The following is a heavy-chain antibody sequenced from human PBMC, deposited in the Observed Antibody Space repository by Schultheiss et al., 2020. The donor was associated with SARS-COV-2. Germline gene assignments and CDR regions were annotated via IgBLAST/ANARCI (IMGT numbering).Heavy chain of an antibody. CDR1: GFTFSSYA. D-gene: IGHD3-22*01. CDR3: ARSLHYYDSRYRFDY. Sequence: GGSLRLSCAASGFTFSSYAMSWVRQAPGKGLEWVSAISWNSGSRGYGDSVRGRFTISRDNAKNSLYLQMNSLRAEDTAVYYCARSLHYYDSRYRFDYWGQGTLVTVSS. V-gene: IGHV3-23*01. J-gene: IGHJ4*02. CDR2: ISWNSGSR.